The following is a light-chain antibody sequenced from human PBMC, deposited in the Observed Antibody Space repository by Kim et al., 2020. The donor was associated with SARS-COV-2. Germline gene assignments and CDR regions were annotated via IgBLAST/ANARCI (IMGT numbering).Light chain of an antibody. CDR2: WAS. CDR1: QRVLPSSTNTTY. Sequence: RATSTVKPSQRVLPSSTNTTYLAWYQQKPGPPPKVLISWASTRKFGVPDRFSGSGSGTDFTLTISSLQTEDVAVYYCQQYYSTSYTFGQGTKLEI. J-gene: IGKJ2*01. CDR3: QQYYSTSYT. V-gene: IGKV4-1*01.